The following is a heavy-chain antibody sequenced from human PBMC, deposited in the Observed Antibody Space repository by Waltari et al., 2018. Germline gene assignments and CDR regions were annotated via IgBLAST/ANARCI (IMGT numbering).Heavy chain of an antibody. J-gene: IGHJ4*02. CDR2: IYYNGTS. D-gene: IGHD6-13*01. CDR3: ARHDSSTWKRPFDY. Sequence: QLQLQESGPGLVKPSETLSLTCTVSGGSISSGIYYWGLIRQPPGKGLEWIASIYYNGTSYDSPSLKSRLTISVDTSKNQISLKLSSVTAADTAMYYCARHDSSTWKRPFDYWGQGTLVTVSS. V-gene: IGHV4-39*01. CDR1: GGSISSGIYY.